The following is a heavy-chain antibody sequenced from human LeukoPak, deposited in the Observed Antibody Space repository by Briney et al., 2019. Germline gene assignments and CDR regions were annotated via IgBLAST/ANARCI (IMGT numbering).Heavy chain of an antibody. D-gene: IGHD1-1*01. Sequence: SETLSLTCTVSGDSISSYYWSWIRQPPGKGLEWIGYIYYSGSTNYNPSLKSRVTISVDTSKNQFSLKLSSVTAADTAVYYCARDLRPPTTPGNWFDPWGQGTLVTVSS. CDR1: GDSISSYY. V-gene: IGHV4-59*01. CDR2: IYYSGST. J-gene: IGHJ5*02. CDR3: ARDLRPPTTPGNWFDP.